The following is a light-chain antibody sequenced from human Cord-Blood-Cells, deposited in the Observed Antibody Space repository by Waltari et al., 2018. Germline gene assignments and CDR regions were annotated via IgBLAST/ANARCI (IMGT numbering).Light chain of an antibody. Sequence: DIHMTKSPSSLSASVGDRVPITCRASQSISSNLNGYQQKPGKAPKLLIYAASSLQSGVPSRFSGSGSGTDFTLTISSLQPEDFATYYCQQSYSTPRWTFGQGTKVEIK. CDR2: AAS. J-gene: IGKJ1*01. V-gene: IGKV1-39*01. CDR3: QQSYSTPRWT. CDR1: QSISSN.